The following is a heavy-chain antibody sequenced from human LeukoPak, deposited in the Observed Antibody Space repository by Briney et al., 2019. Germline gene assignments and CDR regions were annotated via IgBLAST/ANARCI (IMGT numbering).Heavy chain of an antibody. D-gene: IGHD3-3*01. V-gene: IGHV3-7*01. CDR3: ARIEGDFWSSGHAFDI. CDR2: IKQDGSEK. Sequence: GGSLRLSCAASGFTFSSYWMSWVRQAPGKGLEWVANIKQDGSEKYYVDSVKGRFTISRDNAKNSLYLQMNSLRAEDTAVYYCARIEGDFWSSGHAFDIWGQGTMVTVS. J-gene: IGHJ3*02. CDR1: GFTFSSYW.